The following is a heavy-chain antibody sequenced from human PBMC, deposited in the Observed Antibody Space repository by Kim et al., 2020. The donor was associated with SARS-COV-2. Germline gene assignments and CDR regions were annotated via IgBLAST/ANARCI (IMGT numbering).Heavy chain of an antibody. CDR3: AREKDLLPLFDH. Sequence: TMYPKKFEDRVIITRDTSASTVYMELSSLRSEDTAIYYCAREKDLLPLFDHWGQGTPVTVSS. J-gene: IGHJ4*02. D-gene: IGHD1-26*01. V-gene: IGHV1-3*01. CDR2: T.